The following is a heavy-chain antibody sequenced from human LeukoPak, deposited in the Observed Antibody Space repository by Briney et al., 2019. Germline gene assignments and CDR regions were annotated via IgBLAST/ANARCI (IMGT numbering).Heavy chain of an antibody. CDR1: GFTFSSYS. Sequence: AGGSLRLSCAASGFTFSSYSMNWVRQAPGKGLEWVSSISSSSSYIYYADSVKGRFTISRDNAKNSLYLQMNSLRAEDTAVYYCARAGTGTPAGFDYWGQGTLVTVSS. V-gene: IGHV3-21*01. J-gene: IGHJ4*02. CDR2: ISSSSSYI. CDR3: ARAGTGTPAGFDY. D-gene: IGHD1-1*01.